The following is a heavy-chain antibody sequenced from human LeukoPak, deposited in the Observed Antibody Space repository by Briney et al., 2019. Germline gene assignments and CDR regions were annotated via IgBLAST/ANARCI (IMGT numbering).Heavy chain of an antibody. CDR3: AKGTSTMANRPADN. J-gene: IGHJ4*02. CDR1: GFTFSSFG. V-gene: IGHV3-23*01. CDR2: ISNSADRT. D-gene: IGHD5/OR15-5a*01. Sequence: GGSLRLSCAASGFTFSSFGMSGVRQVPGKGLEWVSGISNSADRTYYADHVRGRFTISRDNSKNTVVLQMNSLTVEDSAVYYCAKGTSTMANRPADNWSQGTLVTVSS.